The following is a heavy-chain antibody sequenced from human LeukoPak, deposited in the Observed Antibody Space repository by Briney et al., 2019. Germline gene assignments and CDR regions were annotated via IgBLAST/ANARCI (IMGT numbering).Heavy chain of an antibody. V-gene: IGHV4-39*01. D-gene: IGHD4-17*01. CDR2: IYYSGST. J-gene: IGHJ4*02. Sequence: SETLSLTCTVSGGSISSSVYYWGWIRQPPRKGLEWIGSIYYSGSTYYNPSLKARVTISVDTSKNQFSLKLSSVTAADTAVYYCARRFPYGERGGFDYWGQGILVTVSS. CDR3: ARRFPYGERGGFDY. CDR1: GGSISSSVYY.